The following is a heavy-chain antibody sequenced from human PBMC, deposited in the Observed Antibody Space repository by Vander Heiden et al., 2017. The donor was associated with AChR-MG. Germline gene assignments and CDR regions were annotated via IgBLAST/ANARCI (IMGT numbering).Heavy chain of an antibody. V-gene: IGHV3-23*01. CDR3: AKDLYSGYAWTDYGDYFDY. Sequence: EVQLLASGGGLVQPGGSLRLSCAASGFTFSSYAMGCVRQAPGKGLEWVSGSSGSGGSTYYADSVKGRFTISRDNSKNTLYLQMNSLRAEDTAVYYCAKDLYSGYAWTDYGDYFDYWGQGTLVTVSS. CDR2: SSGSGGST. J-gene: IGHJ4*02. CDR1: GFTFSSYA. D-gene: IGHD5-12*01.